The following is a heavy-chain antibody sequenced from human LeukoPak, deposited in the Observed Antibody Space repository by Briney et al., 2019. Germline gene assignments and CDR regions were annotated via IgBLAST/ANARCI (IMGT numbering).Heavy chain of an antibody. D-gene: IGHD3-10*01. Sequence: SETLSLTCTVSGGSINNYYWSWIRQPAGKGLEWIGLIYSSGSTSYNPSLKSRVTMSVDTSKKQFSLKLSSVTAADTAVYYCARSHGSGSYYNLNDYWGQGTLVTVSS. J-gene: IGHJ4*02. CDR2: IYSSGST. CDR1: GGSINNYY. CDR3: ARSHGSGSYYNLNDY. V-gene: IGHV4-4*07.